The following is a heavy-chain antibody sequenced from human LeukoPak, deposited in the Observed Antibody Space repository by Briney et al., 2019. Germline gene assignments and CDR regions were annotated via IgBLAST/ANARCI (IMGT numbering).Heavy chain of an antibody. CDR3: ARTQYDFWSGTYYFDY. Sequence: SQTLSLTCTVSGGSISSGSYYWSWIRQPPGKGLEWIGRIYTSGSTNYNPSLKSRFTISVDTSKNQFSLKLSSVTAADTAVYYCARTQYDFWSGTYYFDYWGQGTLVTVSS. J-gene: IGHJ4*02. CDR2: IYTSGST. D-gene: IGHD3-3*01. CDR1: GGSISSGSYY. V-gene: IGHV4-61*02.